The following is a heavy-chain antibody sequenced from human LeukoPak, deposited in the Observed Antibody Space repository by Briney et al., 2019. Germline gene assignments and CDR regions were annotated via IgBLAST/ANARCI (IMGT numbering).Heavy chain of an antibody. CDR1: GFTLGTYD. J-gene: IGHJ4*02. CDR3: SKKGQSEDYGKPG. Sequence: GGSLRLSCAASGFTLGTYDMYWVRQAPGKGLECVSSISRSGGSTYYADSVKGRFIISRDNSKNTLYLQMSSLRADDTAVYYCSKKGQSEDYGKPGWGQGTLVTVSS. CDR2: ISRSGGST. V-gene: IGHV3-23*01. D-gene: IGHD4-17*01.